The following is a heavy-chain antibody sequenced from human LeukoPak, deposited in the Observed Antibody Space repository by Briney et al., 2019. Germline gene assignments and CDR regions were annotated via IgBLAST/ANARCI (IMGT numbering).Heavy chain of an antibody. J-gene: IGHJ3*02. CDR1: GFSFSRYW. CDR3: ARAGRWEGRPHAFDI. Sequence: GGSMRLSCAASGFSFSRYWMSWVRQAPGRGLEWVAFIRNVGNDKYYADSVKGRFFISRDNSKNTLSLQMNSLRVEDTAVYYCARAGRWEGRPHAFDIWGQGTMVTVSS. D-gene: IGHD1-26*01. V-gene: IGHV3-30*02. CDR2: IRNVGNDK.